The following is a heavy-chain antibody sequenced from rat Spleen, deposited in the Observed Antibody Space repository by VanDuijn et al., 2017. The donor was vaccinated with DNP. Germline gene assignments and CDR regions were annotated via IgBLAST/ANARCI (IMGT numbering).Heavy chain of an antibody. CDR1: GFTLSDYY. J-gene: IGHJ2*01. CDR2: MSYDGGSN. V-gene: IGHV5-22*01. D-gene: IGHD1-4*01. CDR3: ARHVLPLRVWDY. Sequence: EVQLVESGGGLVQPGRSLKLSCAASGFTLSDYYMAWVRQAPTKGLEWVAYMSYDGGSNYHGDSVKGRFTISRYIVKNILYLQMNSLRSEDMATYYCARHVLPLRVWDYWGQGVMVTVSS.